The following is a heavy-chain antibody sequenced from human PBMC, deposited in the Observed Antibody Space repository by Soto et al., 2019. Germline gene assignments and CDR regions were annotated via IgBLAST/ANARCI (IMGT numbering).Heavy chain of an antibody. D-gene: IGHD1-7*01. CDR3: AKASNHLITGTTAYFDY. J-gene: IGHJ4*02. CDR2: ISWNSGSI. CDR1: GFTFDDYA. V-gene: IGHV3-9*01. Sequence: GGSLRLSCAASGFTFDDYAMHWVRQAPGKGLEWVSGISWNSGSIGYADSVKGRFTISRDNAKNSLYLQMNSLRAEDTALYYCAKASNHLITGTTAYFDYWGQGTLVTVSS.